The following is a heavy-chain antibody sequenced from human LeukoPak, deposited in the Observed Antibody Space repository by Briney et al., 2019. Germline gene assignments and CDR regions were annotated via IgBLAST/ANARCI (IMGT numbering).Heavy chain of an antibody. Sequence: GGSLRLSCAASGFTFSTYWMHWVRQAPGKGLVWVSRISSDGSTPSYADSVKGRFTISRDNAKNTLYLQMNSLRAEDTAVYYCARVGSGTTRDYWGQGTLVTASS. V-gene: IGHV3-74*01. J-gene: IGHJ4*02. CDR3: ARVGSGTTRDY. D-gene: IGHD1-14*01. CDR2: ISSDGSTP. CDR1: GFTFSTYW.